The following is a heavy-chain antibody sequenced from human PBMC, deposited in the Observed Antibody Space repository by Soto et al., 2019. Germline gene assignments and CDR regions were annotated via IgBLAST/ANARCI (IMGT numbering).Heavy chain of an antibody. D-gene: IGHD6-13*01. CDR2: IWNDGNGY. Sequence: QVQLLESGGGVVQPGRSLRLSCAASGFKFNNYGMHWVRQAPGKGLEWVAVIWNDGNGYYYANSVKGRFTISRDNSKNTLYLQMSSLRAEDTAVYYCARRQISPPTRGAASARGGMDVWGQGTTVTVSS. CDR3: ARRQISPPTRGAASARGGMDV. J-gene: IGHJ6*02. CDR1: GFKFNNYG. V-gene: IGHV3-33*01.